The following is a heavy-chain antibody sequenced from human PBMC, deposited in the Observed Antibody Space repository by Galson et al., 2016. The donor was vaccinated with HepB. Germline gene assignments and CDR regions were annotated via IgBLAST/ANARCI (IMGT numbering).Heavy chain of an antibody. J-gene: IGHJ5*02. V-gene: IGHV3-7*01. D-gene: IGHD3-16*01. CDR3: ARNYGPFDL. CDR2: MNQDGSEK. Sequence: LRLSCAASGFTFSNYWLSWVRQAPGKGLEWVANMNQDGSEKYFVDSVKGRFTISRDNAQTSVYLQMNSLRAEDTAVYYCARNYGPFDLWGQGTLVIVSS. CDR1: GFTFSNYW.